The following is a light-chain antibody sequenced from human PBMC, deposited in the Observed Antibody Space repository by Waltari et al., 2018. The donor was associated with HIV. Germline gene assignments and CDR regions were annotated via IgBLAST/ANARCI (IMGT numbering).Light chain of an antibody. CDR2: LGS. CDR3: KQDLQVPET. V-gene: IGKV2-28*01. J-gene: IGKJ1*01. CDR1: QSLQKTKGYNY. Sequence: VLPQSPLSLLVTPGERASISCRSRQSLQKTKGYNYLDWYLQKPGQSPQLLIYLGSNRASGVPDRFSGSGSGTDFTLNISRVEAEDVGVYYCKQDLQVPETFGQGTKVEIK.